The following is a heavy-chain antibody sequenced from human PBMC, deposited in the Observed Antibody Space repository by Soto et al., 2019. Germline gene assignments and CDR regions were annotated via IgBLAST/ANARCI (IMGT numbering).Heavy chain of an antibody. CDR2: IYYSGST. CDR1: GGSISSGGYY. CDR3: ARSGYSYGPNPLPY. D-gene: IGHD5-18*01. V-gene: IGHV4-31*03. Sequence: QVQLQESGPGLVKPSQTLSLTCTVSGGSISSGGYYWSWIRQHPGKGLEWIGYIYYSGSTYYNPSRKSRVTISVDTAKNQFSLKLSSVTAADTAVYYCARSGYSYGPNPLPYWGQGTLVTVSS. J-gene: IGHJ4*02.